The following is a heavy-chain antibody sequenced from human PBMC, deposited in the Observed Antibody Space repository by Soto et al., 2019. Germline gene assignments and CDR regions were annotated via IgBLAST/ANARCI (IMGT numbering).Heavy chain of an antibody. CDR1: GFTFSSYS. V-gene: IGHV3-21*01. Sequence: GGSLRLSCAASGFTFSSYSMNWVRQAPGKGLEWVSSISSSSSYIYYADSVKGRFTISRDNAKNSLYLQMNSLRAEDTAVYYCARALIGYGGYDSMGKRRRRGFDYWGQGTLVTVSS. J-gene: IGHJ4*02. CDR2: ISSSSSYI. D-gene: IGHD5-12*01. CDR3: ARALIGYGGYDSMGKRRRRGFDY.